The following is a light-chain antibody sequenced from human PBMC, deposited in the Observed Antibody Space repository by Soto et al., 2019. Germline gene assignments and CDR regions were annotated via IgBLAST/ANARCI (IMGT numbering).Light chain of an antibody. V-gene: IGLV1-51*02. CDR3: GTWDSSLSAYVV. CDR1: SSNIGNNY. J-gene: IGLJ2*01. CDR2: ENN. Sequence: QSVLTQPPSVSAAPGQKVTISCSGSSSNIGNNYVSWYQQLPGTAPKLLIYENNKRPSGIPDRFSGSKSGTSATLGITGLQTGDEADYYYGTWDSSLSAYVVFGGGTKLTVL.